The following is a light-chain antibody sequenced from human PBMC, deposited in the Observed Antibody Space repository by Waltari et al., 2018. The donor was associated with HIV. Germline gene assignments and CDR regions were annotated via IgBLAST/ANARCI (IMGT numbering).Light chain of an antibody. Sequence: QSALTPPASVSGSPGQSITISCDINDNEYVSWYQRHPGKAPKVIIYEVTNRPSGLSNRFSGSKSGNTATLTISGLQPEDEADYFCTSYISGTSPVFGRGTRVTVL. V-gene: IGLV2-14*01. CDR3: TSYISGTSPV. CDR1: DINDNEY. CDR2: EVT. J-gene: IGLJ2*01.